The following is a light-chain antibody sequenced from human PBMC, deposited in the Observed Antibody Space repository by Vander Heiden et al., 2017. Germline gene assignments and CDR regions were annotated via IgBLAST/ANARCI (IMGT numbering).Light chain of an antibody. CDR1: KKVLYSSYKKNY. V-gene: IGKV4-1*01. J-gene: IGKJ3*01. CDR2: WGS. Sequence: DILMTQSSATLAVPLAERATINYQPSKKVLYSSYKKNYLAWYQLRPGQPPKLLIYWGSTRDSGVPDRFSGSGSGTDFTLTISSLQAEDVAVYYCQQDDSTPRTFGPGTKVDIK. CDR3: QQDDSTPRT.